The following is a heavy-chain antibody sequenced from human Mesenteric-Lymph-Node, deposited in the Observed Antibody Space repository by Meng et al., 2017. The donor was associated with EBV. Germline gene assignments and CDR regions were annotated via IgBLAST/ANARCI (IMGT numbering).Heavy chain of an antibody. CDR1: GGNFRSNSYY. Sequence: QQRLQEAGPGLVKPAETLSLTCLVPGGNFRSNSYYWGWIRQPPGKGLEWIGSIYNSGTTYYNPSLRGRVTISIDTSKNQFSLNLSSVTAADTSVYYCVRQARFLDPPLDYWGQGALVTVSS. V-gene: IGHV4-39*01. CDR2: IYNSGTT. D-gene: IGHD3-3*01. J-gene: IGHJ4*02. CDR3: VRQARFLDPPLDY.